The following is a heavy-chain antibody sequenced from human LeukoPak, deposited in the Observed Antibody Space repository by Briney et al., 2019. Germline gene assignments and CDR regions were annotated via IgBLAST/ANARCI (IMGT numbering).Heavy chain of an antibody. CDR3: AKGWGTAMGYFDY. Sequence: PGGSLRLSCAASGFTFSSYGMHWVRQAPGKGLEWVAVISYDGSNKYYADSVKGRFTISRDNSKNTLYLQMNSLRAEDTAVYYCAKGWGTAMGYFDYWGQGTLVTVSS. CDR1: GFTFSSYG. V-gene: IGHV3-30*18. D-gene: IGHD5-18*01. J-gene: IGHJ4*02. CDR2: ISYDGSNK.